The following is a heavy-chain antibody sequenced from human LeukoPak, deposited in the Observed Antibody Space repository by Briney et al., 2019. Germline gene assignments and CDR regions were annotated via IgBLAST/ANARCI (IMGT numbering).Heavy chain of an antibody. CDR2: ISYSGSS. D-gene: IGHD1-1*01. J-gene: IGHJ2*01. Sequence: SETLSLTCTVSGGSISSYYWSWIRQLPGKGLEWIGYISYSGSSNYNPSLKSRVTISVDTSKNQFSLKLSSVTAADTAVHYCARAVGVGRGTYFDLWGRGTLVTVSS. CDR3: ARAVGVGRGTYFDL. V-gene: IGHV4-59*08. CDR1: GGSISSYY.